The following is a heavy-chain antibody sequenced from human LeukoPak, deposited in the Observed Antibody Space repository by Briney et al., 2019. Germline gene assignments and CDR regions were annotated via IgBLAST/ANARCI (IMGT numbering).Heavy chain of an antibody. CDR3: ARPQGGRQLWLHFDF. J-gene: IGHJ4*02. CDR2: ISYDGGSK. D-gene: IGHD5-18*01. V-gene: IGHV3-30-3*01. CDR1: GFTFSDYA. Sequence: PGRSLRLSCAASGFTFSDYAIHWVRQAPGRGLQWVSVISYDGGSKYYADSVKGRFTISRDNSKNTVYLQMNNLRAEDTAMYYCARPQGGRQLWLHFDFWGQGTQVTVSS.